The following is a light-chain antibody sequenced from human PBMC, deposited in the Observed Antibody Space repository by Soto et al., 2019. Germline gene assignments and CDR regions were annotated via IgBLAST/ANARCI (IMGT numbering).Light chain of an antibody. J-gene: IGKJ4*01. V-gene: IGKV1-39*01. Sequence: DIQMTQSPSSLSASVGDRVTITCRASQSISTYLNWYQHKPGKAPKLLIYGISTLQSGVPSRFSSSGSGTDFTLSISSLQPEDFATYYCQQSSRILLTSGGGTKV. CDR2: GIS. CDR1: QSISTY. CDR3: QQSSRILLT.